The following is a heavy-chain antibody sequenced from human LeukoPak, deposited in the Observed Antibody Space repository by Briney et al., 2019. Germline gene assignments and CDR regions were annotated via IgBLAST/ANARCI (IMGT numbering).Heavy chain of an antibody. Sequence: GGSLRLSCAASGFTFSSYWMSWVRQAPGKGLEWVANIKQDGSEKYYVDSVKGRFTISRDNAKNSLYLQMSSLRAEDTAVYYCARDGIYSSSWYVDYWGQGTLVTVSS. CDR1: GFTFSSYW. CDR2: IKQDGSEK. D-gene: IGHD6-13*01. J-gene: IGHJ4*02. CDR3: ARDGIYSSSWYVDY. V-gene: IGHV3-7*01.